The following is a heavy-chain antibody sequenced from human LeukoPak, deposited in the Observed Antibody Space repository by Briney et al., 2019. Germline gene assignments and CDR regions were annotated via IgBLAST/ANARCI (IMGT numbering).Heavy chain of an antibody. D-gene: IGHD3-10*01. CDR2: ITSRSSSI. J-gene: IGHJ4*02. CDR1: GFTFSNYN. CDR3: ARDSRFGKLLIPYFDY. Sequence: GGSLRLSCSASGFTFSNYNMNWVRQAPGKGLEWVSYITSRSSSIYYADSVKGRFTISRDNAQNSLYLQMNSLRDEDTAVYYCARDSRFGKLLIPYFDYWGQGTLVTVSS. V-gene: IGHV3-48*02.